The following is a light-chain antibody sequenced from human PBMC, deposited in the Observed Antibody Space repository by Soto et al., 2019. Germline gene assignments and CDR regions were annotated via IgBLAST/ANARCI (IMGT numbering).Light chain of an antibody. CDR1: PGVDRY. Sequence: EIVLKQSPATLSLSPGETATLSCRASPGVDRYLAWYQQKVGQSPRLIIYDTSDRATGVPPRFSGSGYGTDFTLTITRLQPEDYALYFCQHRRDSPPGFGPGTRVEIK. V-gene: IGKV3-11*01. CDR2: DTS. J-gene: IGKJ3*01. CDR3: QHRRDSPPG.